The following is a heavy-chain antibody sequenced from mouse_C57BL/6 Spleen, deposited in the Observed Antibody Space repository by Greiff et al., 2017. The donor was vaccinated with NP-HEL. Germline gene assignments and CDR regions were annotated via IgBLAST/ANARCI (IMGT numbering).Heavy chain of an antibody. CDR2: IDPETGGT. D-gene: IGHD2-3*01. CDR1: GYTFTDYE. CDR3: TRDGWFAY. Sequence: QVQLQQSGAELVRPGASVTLSCKASGYTFTDYEMHWVKQTPVHGLEWIGAIDPETGGTAYNQKFKGKAILTADKASSTAYMELRSLTSEDSAVYYCTRDGWFAYWGQGTLVTVSA. V-gene: IGHV1-15*01. J-gene: IGHJ3*01.